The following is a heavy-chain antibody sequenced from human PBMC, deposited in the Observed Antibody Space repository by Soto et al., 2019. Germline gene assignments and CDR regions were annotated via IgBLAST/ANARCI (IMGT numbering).Heavy chain of an antibody. V-gene: IGHV4-30-2*01. CDR1: GGSISSGGYS. CDR2: IYHSGST. CDR3: AGGGSRSYDY. Sequence: QLQLHESGSGLVKPSQTLSLTCAVSGGSISSGGYSWSWIRQPPGKGLEWIGYIYHSGSTYYNPSLKSRVTISVDRSKNQFSLKLSSVTAADTAVYYCAGGGSRSYDYWGQGTLVTVSS. J-gene: IGHJ4*02. D-gene: IGHD3-10*01.